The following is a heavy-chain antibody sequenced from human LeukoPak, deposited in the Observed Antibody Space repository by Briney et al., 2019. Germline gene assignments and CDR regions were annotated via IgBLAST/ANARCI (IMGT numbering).Heavy chain of an antibody. Sequence: PGGSLSLSCAVSGFIVSSNYMSWVRQAPGKGLEWVSVIYTGGSTHYADSVKGRFTISGENSKNTLYLQMNGVRTEDTAVYYCARETNCGGDCYFYDSWGQGTLVTVSS. CDR2: IYTGGST. CDR1: GFIVSSNY. V-gene: IGHV3-53*01. D-gene: IGHD2-21*02. J-gene: IGHJ4*02. CDR3: ARETNCGGDCYFYDS.